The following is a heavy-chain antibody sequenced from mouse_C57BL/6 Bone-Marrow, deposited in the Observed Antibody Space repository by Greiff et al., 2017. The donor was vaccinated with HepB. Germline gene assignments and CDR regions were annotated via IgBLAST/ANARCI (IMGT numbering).Heavy chain of an antibody. J-gene: IGHJ3*01. D-gene: IGHD1-1*01. Sequence: QVQLQQSGAELAKPGASVRLSCKASGYTFTTYWMHWVKQRPGQGLDWIGYINPGSGYTKYNQKFKDKATLTADKSSSTAYMPLSSLTYEDSAVYFCARDYGSYGFSYWGQGTLVTVSA. CDR1: GYTFTTYW. V-gene: IGHV1-7*01. CDR3: ARDYGSYGFSY. CDR2: INPGSGYT.